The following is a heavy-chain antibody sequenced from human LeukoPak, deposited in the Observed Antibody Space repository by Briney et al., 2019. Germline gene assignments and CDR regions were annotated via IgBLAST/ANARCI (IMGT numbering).Heavy chain of an antibody. CDR1: GGSVSSGTYY. Sequence: SETLSLTCTVSGGSVSSGTYYWNWIRQPAEKGLEWIGRIYTSGRTNYNPSPKSQVTISVDTSKNQFSLKLTSVTAADTAVYYCASQTLTDDAFDIWGQGTMVTVSS. J-gene: IGHJ3*02. CDR3: ASQTLTDDAFDI. CDR2: IYTSGRT. D-gene: IGHD1-20*01. V-gene: IGHV4-61*02.